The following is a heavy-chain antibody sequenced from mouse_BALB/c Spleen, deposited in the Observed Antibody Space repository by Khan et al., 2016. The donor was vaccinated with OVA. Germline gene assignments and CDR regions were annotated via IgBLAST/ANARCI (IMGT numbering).Heavy chain of an antibody. CDR3: ASGIPYYYAMDY. V-gene: IGHV1-87*01. CDR1: GYTFTSYW. J-gene: IGHJ4*01. Sequence: VQLQESGAELARPGASVKLSCKASGYTFTSYWMQWVKQRPGQGLEWIGAIYPGDGDTRYTQKFKVKSTLTADKSSSTAYMQLSSLASEDSAVYYGASGIPYYYAMDYWGQGTSVTVSS. CDR2: IYPGDGDT.